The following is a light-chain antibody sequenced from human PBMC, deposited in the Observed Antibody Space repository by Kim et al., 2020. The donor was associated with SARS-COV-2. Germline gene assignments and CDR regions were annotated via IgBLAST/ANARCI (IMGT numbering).Light chain of an antibody. CDR1: QSVSSSY. CDR2: GAS. Sequence: APGERATRSGRASQSVSSSYLAWYQQKPGQAPRLLFYGASSRATGIPDRFSGSGSGTHFTLTISRLEPEDFAVYYCQQYGSSSWTFGQGTKVEIK. J-gene: IGKJ1*01. V-gene: IGKV3-20*01. CDR3: QQYGSSSWT.